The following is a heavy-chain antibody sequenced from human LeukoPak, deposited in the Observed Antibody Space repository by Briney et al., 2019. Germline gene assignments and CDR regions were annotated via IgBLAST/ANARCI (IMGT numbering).Heavy chain of an antibody. CDR1: GYTLTELS. Sequence: ASVKVSCKVSGYTLTELSMHWVRQAPGKGLEWMGGFDPEDGETIYAQKFQGRVTMTEDTSTDTTYMELNSLRSEDTAVYYCAREPSYSSSWYTTCDHWGQGILVTVSS. CDR3: AREPSYSSSWYTTCDH. D-gene: IGHD6-13*01. V-gene: IGHV1-24*01. CDR2: FDPEDGET. J-gene: IGHJ5*02.